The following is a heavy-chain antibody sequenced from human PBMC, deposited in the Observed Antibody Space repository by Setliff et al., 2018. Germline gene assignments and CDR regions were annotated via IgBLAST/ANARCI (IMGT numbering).Heavy chain of an antibody. CDR3: ARLYYNFYAY. D-gene: IGHD3-3*01. Sequence: SETLSLTCAVSGYSISSGYYWGWIRQPPGKGLEWIGSIYHSGSTYYNPSLKSRVTISVDTSKNQFSLKLSSVTAADTAVYYCARLYYNFYAYWGQGTLVTVSS. V-gene: IGHV4-38-2*01. CDR2: IYHSGST. J-gene: IGHJ4*02. CDR1: GYSISSGYY.